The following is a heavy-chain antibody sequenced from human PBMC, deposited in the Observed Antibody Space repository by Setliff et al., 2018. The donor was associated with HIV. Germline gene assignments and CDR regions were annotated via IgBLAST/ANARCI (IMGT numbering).Heavy chain of an antibody. CDR1: GGSISSGGYY. CDR2: IYYSGRT. Sequence: PSETLSLTCTVSGGSISSGGYYWSWIRQHPGKGLEWIGYIYYSGRTYYNPSLKSRVTISVDTSKNQFSLKLSAVTAADTAEYYCARHKTLRFLNLLNSGWFDPWGQGALVTVSS. D-gene: IGHD3-3*01. J-gene: IGHJ5*02. CDR3: ARHKTLRFLNLLNSGWFDP. V-gene: IGHV4-31*03.